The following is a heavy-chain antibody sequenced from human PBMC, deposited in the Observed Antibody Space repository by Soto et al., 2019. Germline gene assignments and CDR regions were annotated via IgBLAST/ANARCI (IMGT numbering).Heavy chain of an antibody. Sequence: GSLRLSCAASGFTFSSYEMNWVRQAPGKGLEWVSYISSSGSTIYYADSVKGRFTISRDNAKNSLYLQMNSLRAEDTAVYYCARELLGNRKYYYDSSGYDGMDVWGQGTTVTV. V-gene: IGHV3-48*03. J-gene: IGHJ6*02. CDR3: ARELLGNRKYYYDSSGYDGMDV. D-gene: IGHD3-22*01. CDR1: GFTFSSYE. CDR2: ISSSGSTI.